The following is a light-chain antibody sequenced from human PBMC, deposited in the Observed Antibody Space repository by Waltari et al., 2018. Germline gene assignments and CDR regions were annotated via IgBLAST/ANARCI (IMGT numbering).Light chain of an antibody. Sequence: DIQLTQYPSFLSASVGDSVTITCRASQGISSYLAWYQQKPGKAPKLLIYAASTLQSGVPSRFSGSGSGTEFTLTISSLQPEDFATYYCQQLNSYPPYTFGQGTKLEIK. J-gene: IGKJ2*01. CDR2: AAS. V-gene: IGKV1-9*01. CDR3: QQLNSYPPYT. CDR1: QGISSY.